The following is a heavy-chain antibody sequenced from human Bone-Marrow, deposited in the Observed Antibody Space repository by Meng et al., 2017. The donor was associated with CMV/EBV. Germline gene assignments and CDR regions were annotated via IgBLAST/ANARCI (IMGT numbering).Heavy chain of an antibody. CDR1: GASISSYY. CDR3: ARATSGFDY. J-gene: IGHJ4*02. CDR2: IYYSGST. V-gene: IGHV4-59*01. Sequence: SETLSLTCTVSGASISSYYWSWIRQPPGKGLEWIGYIYYSGSTNYNPSLKSRVTISVDTSKNQFSLRLTSVTAADTAVYYCARATSGFDYWGQGTLVTVSS. D-gene: IGHD3-10*01.